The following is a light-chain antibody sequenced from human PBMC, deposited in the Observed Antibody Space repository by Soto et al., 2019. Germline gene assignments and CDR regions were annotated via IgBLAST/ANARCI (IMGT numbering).Light chain of an antibody. V-gene: IGKV3-15*01. CDR3: QQYNNWLTGT. CDR2: VAS. Sequence: EIVMTQSPATLSVSPGERATLSCRASQSVSSNLAWYQQKPGQAPRLLIYVASTRATGIPARFSGSGSGTDFTLTISSLQSEDFAVYYCQQYNNWLTGTFGQGTKVEIK. J-gene: IGKJ1*01. CDR1: QSVSSN.